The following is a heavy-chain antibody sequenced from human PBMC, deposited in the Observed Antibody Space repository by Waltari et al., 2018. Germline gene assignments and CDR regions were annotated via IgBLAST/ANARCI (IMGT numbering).Heavy chain of an antibody. Sequence: VQLQESGPGLVKPSQTLSLTCTVSGGSISSGDYYWSWIRQPPGKGLEWVSVIYSGGSTYYADSVKGRFTISRYNSKNTLYLQMNSLRAEDTAVYYCAREGGSSHLWGRGTLVTVSS. V-gene: IGHV3-53*01. CDR1: GGSISSGDYY. CDR2: IYSGGST. D-gene: IGHD6-6*01. J-gene: IGHJ2*01. CDR3: AREGGSSHL.